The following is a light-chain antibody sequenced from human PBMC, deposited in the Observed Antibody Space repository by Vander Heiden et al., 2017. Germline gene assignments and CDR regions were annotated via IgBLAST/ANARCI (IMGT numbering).Light chain of an antibody. V-gene: IGLV1-40*01. CDR1: SSNIGAGYA. CDR3: QSADGGSRVV. CDR2: GNS. J-gene: IGLJ2*01. Sequence: QSVLTQPPSVCGALGQSVTIHCTGSSSNIGAGYAVTWYQPQPGTAPKVVIYGNSNRPAGVPDRFSGSKSGTSASLAIAELQAEDEADYYGQSADGGSRVVFGGGTKVTV.